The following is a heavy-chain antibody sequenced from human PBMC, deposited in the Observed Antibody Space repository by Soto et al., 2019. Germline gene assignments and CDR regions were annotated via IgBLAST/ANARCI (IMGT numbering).Heavy chain of an antibody. Sequence: QVQLVQSGSEVKKPGASMKVSCKASGYIFTSYALHRVRQVPGQRLEWMAWINVGNANTKYSQKFQGRITITRDTSASTAYMELSSLRSEDTAVYYCARGKGYGILQYWGQGTQVIVSS. CDR2: INVGNANT. J-gene: IGHJ4*02. V-gene: IGHV1-3*01. D-gene: IGHD2-15*01. CDR3: ARGKGYGILQY. CDR1: GYIFTSYA.